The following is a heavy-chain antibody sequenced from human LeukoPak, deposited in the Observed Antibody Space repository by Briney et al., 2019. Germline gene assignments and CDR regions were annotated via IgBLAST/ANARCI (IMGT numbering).Heavy chain of an antibody. CDR1: GFTFSSYA. V-gene: IGHV3-23*01. CDR3: AKDRAGNQYFDY. J-gene: IGHJ4*02. D-gene: IGHD6-19*01. CDR2: ISGSGSST. Sequence: GGSLRLSCAASGFTFSSYAMGWVRQAPGKGLEWVSTISGSGSSTYYADSVEGRFTISRDNSKNTLYLQMNSLRPEDTAVYYCAKDRAGNQYFDYWGQGTLVTVSS.